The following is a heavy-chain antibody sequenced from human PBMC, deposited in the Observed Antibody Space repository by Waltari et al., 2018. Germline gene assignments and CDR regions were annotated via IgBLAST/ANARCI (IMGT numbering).Heavy chain of an antibody. Sequence: QVQLQESGPGLVKPSETLSLTCTVSGGSISPYYWLWIRQPPGKGLEWIGYISYSGSTYHSPSLKSRVTISVDTSRNKFSLKLSSVTAADTAVYYCAGSKVQPGTFDYWGQGTLVTVSS. J-gene: IGHJ4*02. D-gene: IGHD3-10*01. CDR2: ISYSGST. CDR3: AGSKVQPGTFDY. V-gene: IGHV4-59*01. CDR1: GGSISPYY.